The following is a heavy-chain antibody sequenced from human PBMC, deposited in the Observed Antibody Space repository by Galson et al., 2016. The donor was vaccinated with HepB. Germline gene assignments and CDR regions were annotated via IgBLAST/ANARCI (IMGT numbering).Heavy chain of an antibody. V-gene: IGHV3-11*01. CDR3: ARDLPDDSVEYVDVFDL. CDR1: GFTFSDYH. D-gene: IGHD4-17*01. Sequence: SLRLSCAASGFTFSDYHMNWIRQAPGKGLEWISHISRSGDSMLYAASVRGRFSISRDNAKKSLYLQMTNLRAEDTAVYFCARDLPDDSVEYVDVFDLWGQGTLVTVSS. J-gene: IGHJ4*02. CDR2: ISRSGDSM.